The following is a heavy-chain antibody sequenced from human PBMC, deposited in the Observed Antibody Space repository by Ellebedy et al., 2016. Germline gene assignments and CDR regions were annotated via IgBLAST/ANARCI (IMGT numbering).Heavy chain of an antibody. CDR3: ARRACSDTSCFDF. CDR2: IRNKAKSYTT. D-gene: IGHD2-2*01. Sequence: GGSLRLXCAASGFTFSDHIMDWVRQAPGKGLEWLGHIRNKAKSYTTEYAASVKGRFTISRDDSKNSVFLQMNSLKTEDTAVYYCARRACSDTSCFDFWGQGALVTVSS. J-gene: IGHJ4*02. CDR1: GFTFSDHI. V-gene: IGHV3-72*01.